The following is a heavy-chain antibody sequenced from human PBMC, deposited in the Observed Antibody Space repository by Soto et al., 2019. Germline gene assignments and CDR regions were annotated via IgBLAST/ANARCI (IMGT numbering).Heavy chain of an antibody. V-gene: IGHV3-23*01. J-gene: IGHJ4*02. D-gene: IGHD3-16*02. Sequence: EVQLLESGGGLVQPGGSLRLSCAASGFTFSSYAMSWVRQAPGKGLEWVSAISGSGGSTYYADSVKGRFTISRDNSKNTLYLRMNSLRAEDTAVYYCAPIYTFGGVIVTDYWGQGTLVTVSS. CDR1: GFTFSSYA. CDR2: ISGSGGST. CDR3: APIYTFGGVIVTDY.